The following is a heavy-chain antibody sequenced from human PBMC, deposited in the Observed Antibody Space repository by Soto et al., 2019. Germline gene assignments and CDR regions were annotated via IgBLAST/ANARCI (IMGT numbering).Heavy chain of an antibody. CDR2: ISYDGSNK. Sequence: QVQLVESGGGVVQPGRSLRLSCAASGFTFSSYAMHWVRQAPGKGLEWVAVISYDGSNKYYADSVKGRFTISRDNSKNTLYLQLNRLRAEDTAVYYCAREEGLWSGYSSSIDYWGQGTLVTVSS. V-gene: IGHV3-30-3*01. CDR1: GFTFSSYA. CDR3: AREEGLWSGYSSSIDY. J-gene: IGHJ4*02. D-gene: IGHD3-3*01.